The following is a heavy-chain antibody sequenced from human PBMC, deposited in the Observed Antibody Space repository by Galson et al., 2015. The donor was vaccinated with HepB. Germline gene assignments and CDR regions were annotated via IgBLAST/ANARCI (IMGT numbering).Heavy chain of an antibody. CDR3: ARLGDEIAVAGALGGYYYYYGMDV. J-gene: IGHJ6*02. D-gene: IGHD6-19*01. Sequence: QSGAEVKKPGESLRISFKGSGYSFTSYWISWVRQMPGKGLEWMGRIDPSDSYTNYSPSFQGHVTISADKSISTAYLQWSSLKASDSAMYYCARLGDEIAVAGALGGYYYYYGMDVWGQGTTVTVSS. CDR2: IDPSDSYT. CDR1: GYSFTSYW. V-gene: IGHV5-10-1*01.